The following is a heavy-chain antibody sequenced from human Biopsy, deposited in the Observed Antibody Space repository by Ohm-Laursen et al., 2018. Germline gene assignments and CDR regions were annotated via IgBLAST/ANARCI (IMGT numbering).Heavy chain of an antibody. V-gene: IGHV1-8*01. CDR1: GYTFTSYD. Sequence: SVKVSCKASGYTFTSYDITWVRQASEQGPEWIGWLNPVSGNSNFGQKFRGRVTVTSDTSISTAYMELSGLTSDDTATYYCGRAVRNQLLTDPWGQGTLVTVTS. J-gene: IGHJ5*02. CDR3: GRAVRNQLLTDP. CDR2: LNPVSGNS. D-gene: IGHD1-7*01.